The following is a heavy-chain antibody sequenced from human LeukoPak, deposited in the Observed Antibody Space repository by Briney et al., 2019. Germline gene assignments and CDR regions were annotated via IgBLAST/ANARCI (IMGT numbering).Heavy chain of an antibody. CDR1: GVSISSSSYY. V-gene: IGHV4-39*01. J-gene: IGHJ4*01. Sequence: PSETLSLTCNVSGVSISSSSYYWGWIRQPPGKGLEWIGSIYSSGSTYCNSSLKSRVTISIDTSKNQVSLKMSSVTAADTAVYYCAKNGGYGLIDYWGQGTLVTVSS. CDR3: AKNGGYGLIDY. CDR2: IYSSGST. D-gene: IGHD6-25*01.